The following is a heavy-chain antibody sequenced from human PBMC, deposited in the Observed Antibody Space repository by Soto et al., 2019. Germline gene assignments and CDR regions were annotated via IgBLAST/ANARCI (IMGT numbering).Heavy chain of an antibody. J-gene: IGHJ4*02. V-gene: IGHV3-30*03. Sequence: GSLRLSCAASGFTFSTFAMHWVRQAPGKGLEWVALISNDGITKYYAESVKGRFTISRDNSKNTLYLEMDSLRTEDTAVYYAYSSGWWGQGTQVTVSS. CDR1: GFTFSTFA. CDR3: YSSGW. CDR2: ISNDGITK. D-gene: IGHD6-19*01.